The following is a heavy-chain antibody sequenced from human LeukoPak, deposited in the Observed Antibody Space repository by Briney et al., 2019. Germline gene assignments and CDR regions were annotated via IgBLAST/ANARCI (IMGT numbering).Heavy chain of an antibody. D-gene: IGHD3-9*01. CDR3: ARVEDYDILTGFDY. V-gene: IGHV3-23*01. CDR1: RFTFSSYA. CDR2: ISGSGGST. Sequence: GGSLRLSCAASRFTFSSYAMSWVRQAPGKGLEWVSAISGSGGSTYYADSVKGRFIISRDNSKNTPYLQMNSLRAEDTAVYYCARVEDYDILTGFDYWGQGTLVTVSS. J-gene: IGHJ4*02.